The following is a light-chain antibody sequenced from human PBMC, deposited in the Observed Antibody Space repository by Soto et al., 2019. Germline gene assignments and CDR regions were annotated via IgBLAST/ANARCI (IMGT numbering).Light chain of an antibody. CDR3: MIWPTNPQAV. CDR2: YYSDSDK. CDR1: SDINIDDSN. J-gene: IGLJ2*01. V-gene: IGLV5-37*01. Sequence: QPVLTQPPSSAASPGESARLTCTLPSDINIDDSNIYWYHQKPGSPPRYLLSYYSDSDKGQGSGVPSRFSGSKDSSANTGILLISGLQSEYEGDYYCMIWPTNPQAVFGGGTKLTV.